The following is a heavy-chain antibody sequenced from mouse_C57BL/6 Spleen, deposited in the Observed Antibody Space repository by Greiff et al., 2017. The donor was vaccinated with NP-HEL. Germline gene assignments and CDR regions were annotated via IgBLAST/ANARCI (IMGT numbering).Heavy chain of an antibody. CDR2: IDPENGDT. V-gene: IGHV14-4*01. J-gene: IGHJ1*03. Sequence: EVQLQESGAELVRPGASVKLSCTASGFNIKDDYMHWVKQRPEQGLEWIGWIDPENGDTEYASKFQGKATITADTSSNTAYLQLSSLTSEDTAVYYCTTDRDFDVWGTGTTVTVSS. CDR1: GFNIKDDY. CDR3: TTDRDFDV. D-gene: IGHD3-1*01.